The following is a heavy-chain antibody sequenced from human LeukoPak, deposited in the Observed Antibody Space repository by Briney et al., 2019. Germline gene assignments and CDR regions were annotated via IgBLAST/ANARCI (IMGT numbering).Heavy chain of an antibody. Sequence: ASVKVSCKASGYTFTGYYMHWVRQAPGQGLEWMGWINPNSGGTNYAQKFQGRVTMTRDTSISTAYMELSRLRSDDTAVYYCAREPSSGYYTDNWFDTWGQGTLVTVSS. CDR3: AREPSSGYYTDNWFDT. J-gene: IGHJ5*02. CDR2: INPNSGGT. CDR1: GYTFTGYY. V-gene: IGHV1-2*02. D-gene: IGHD3-22*01.